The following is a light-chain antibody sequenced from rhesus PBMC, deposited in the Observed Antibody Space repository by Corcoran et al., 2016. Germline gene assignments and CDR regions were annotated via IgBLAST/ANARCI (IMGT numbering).Light chain of an antibody. Sequence: DIQMTQSPSSLSASVGDRVTITCRASQGITNDLAWYQQKPGEPPKLLIYEASSLQSGIPSRFSGSGSGTAFTLPITSLQSEDFATYLFQHYYSTPWTFGQGTKVEIK. CDR1: QGITND. CDR3: QHYYSTPWT. J-gene: IGKJ1*01. V-gene: IGKV1-25*01. CDR2: EAS.